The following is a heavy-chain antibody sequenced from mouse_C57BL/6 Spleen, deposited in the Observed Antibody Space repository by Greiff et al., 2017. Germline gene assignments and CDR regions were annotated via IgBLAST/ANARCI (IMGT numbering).Heavy chain of an antibody. J-gene: IGHJ3*01. D-gene: IGHD3-3*01. CDR2: ISDGGSYT. V-gene: IGHV5-4*03. Sequence: DVKLVESGGGLVKPGGSLKLSCAASGFTFSSYAMSWVRQTPEKRLEWVATISDGGSYTYYPDNVKGRFTISRDNAKNNLYLQMSHLKSEDTAMYYCARGLGAWFAYWGQGTLVTVSA. CDR1: GFTFSSYA. CDR3: ARGLGAWFAY.